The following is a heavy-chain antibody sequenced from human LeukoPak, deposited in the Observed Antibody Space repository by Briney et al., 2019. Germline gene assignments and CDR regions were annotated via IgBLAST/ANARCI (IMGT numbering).Heavy chain of an antibody. CDR2: INIRNYI. J-gene: IGHJ5*01. CDR1: GFTFSSYS. V-gene: IGHV3-21*01. CDR3: AREGGYCSGGSCRWFDS. D-gene: IGHD2-15*01. Sequence: PGGSLRLSCAASGFTFSSYSMNWVRQAPGKGLEWVSSINIRNYIYYADSVKGRFTISRDNAKNSLYLQMNSLRAEDTAVYYCAREGGYCSGGSCRWFDSWGQGSLVTVSS.